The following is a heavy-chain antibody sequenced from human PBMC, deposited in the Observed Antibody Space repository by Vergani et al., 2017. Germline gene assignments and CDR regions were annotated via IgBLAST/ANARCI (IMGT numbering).Heavy chain of an antibody. CDR3: ARETGNWNDRGWFDP. D-gene: IGHD1-1*01. J-gene: IGHJ5*02. CDR1: GFTFSSYS. V-gene: IGHV3-21*01. Sequence: EVQLVESGGGLVKPGGSLRLSCAASGFTFSSYSMNWVRQAPGKGLEWVSSISSSSSYIYYADSVKGRFTISRDNAKNSLYLQMNSLRAEDTAVYYCARETGNWNDRGWFDPWGQGTLVTVSS. CDR2: ISSSSSYI.